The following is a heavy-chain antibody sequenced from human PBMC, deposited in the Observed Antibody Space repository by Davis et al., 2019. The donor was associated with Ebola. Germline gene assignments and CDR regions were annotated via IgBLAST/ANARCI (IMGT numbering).Heavy chain of an antibody. CDR3: AKGDRGHDCSGGSCYHQGYYYYGMDV. CDR2: ISGSGGST. Sequence: PGGSLRLSCAASGFTFSSYAMSWVRQAPGQGLEWVSAISGSGGSTYYADSVKGRFTISRDNSKNTLYLQMNSLRAEDTAVYYCAKGDRGHDCSGGSCYHQGYYYYGMDVWGQGTTVTVSS. D-gene: IGHD2-15*01. J-gene: IGHJ6*02. V-gene: IGHV3-23*01. CDR1: GFTFSSYA.